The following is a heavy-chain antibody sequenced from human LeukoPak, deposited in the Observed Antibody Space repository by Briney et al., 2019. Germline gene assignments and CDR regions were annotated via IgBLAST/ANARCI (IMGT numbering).Heavy chain of an antibody. Sequence: ASVKVSCKASGYTFTSYGIGWVRQAPGQGLEWMGWISAYNGNTNYAQKLRGRVTMTTDTSTSTAYMELRSLRSDDTAVYYCARVYCSSTSCYREPSYYYYYMDVWGKGTTVTVSS. CDR2: ISAYNGNT. CDR3: ARVYCSSTSCYREPSYYYYYMDV. D-gene: IGHD2-2*02. V-gene: IGHV1-18*01. J-gene: IGHJ6*03. CDR1: GYTFTSYG.